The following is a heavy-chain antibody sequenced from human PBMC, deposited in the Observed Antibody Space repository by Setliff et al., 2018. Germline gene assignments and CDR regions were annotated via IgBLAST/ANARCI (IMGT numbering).Heavy chain of an antibody. J-gene: IGHJ5*02. Sequence: SETLSLTCAVSGGSLTSGSYYWTWIRPPAGKALEWIGRIHTSGSTNYSPSLTSRLTISVDTSRNQLSLRLTSVTAADTAVYYCARSNSTRYNSFDPWGQGTRVTVSS. D-gene: IGHD4-17*01. CDR2: IHTSGST. CDR1: GGSLTSGSYY. CDR3: ARSNSTRYNSFDP. V-gene: IGHV4-61*02.